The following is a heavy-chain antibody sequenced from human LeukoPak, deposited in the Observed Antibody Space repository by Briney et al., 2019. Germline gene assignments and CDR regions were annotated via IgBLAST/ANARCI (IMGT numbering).Heavy chain of an antibody. CDR1: AGSFSGYY. D-gene: IGHD2-15*01. V-gene: IGHV4-34*01. CDR3: AKSMVGLTNWFGP. CDR2: INHSGST. Sequence: SETLSLTCAVYAGSFSGYYWSWIRQPPGKGLEWIGEINHSGSTNYNPSLKSRVTISVDTSKNQFSLKLSSVTAADTAVYYCAKSMVGLTNWFGPWGQGTLVTVSS. J-gene: IGHJ5*02.